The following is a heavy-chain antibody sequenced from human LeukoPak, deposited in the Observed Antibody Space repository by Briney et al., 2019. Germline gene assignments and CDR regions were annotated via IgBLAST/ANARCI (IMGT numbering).Heavy chain of an antibody. CDR3: ARALGWFDP. CDR1: GYSISSGYH. D-gene: IGHD7-27*01. Sequence: KPSETLSLTXVVSGYSISSGYHWGWIRQPPGKRLEWIGSVYRSGTTYYDPSFKSRVTISVDTSKNQISLKVRSVTAADTAMYYCARALGWFDPWGQGTLVTVSS. V-gene: IGHV4-38-2*01. CDR2: VYRSGTT. J-gene: IGHJ5*02.